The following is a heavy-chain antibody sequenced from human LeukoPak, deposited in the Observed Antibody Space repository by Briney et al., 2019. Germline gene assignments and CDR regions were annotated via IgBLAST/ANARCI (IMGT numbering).Heavy chain of an antibody. V-gene: IGHV3-21*01. CDR1: GFTFSTYS. CDR3: ARKNGLDY. J-gene: IGHJ4*02. Sequence: PGGSLRLSCAASGFTFSTYSMTWVRQAPGKGLEWVSSITSSSSYIYYADSVKGRFTISRDNAKNSLYLQMNSLRAEDTAVYYCARKNGLDYWGQGTLVTVSS. CDR2: ITSSSSYI.